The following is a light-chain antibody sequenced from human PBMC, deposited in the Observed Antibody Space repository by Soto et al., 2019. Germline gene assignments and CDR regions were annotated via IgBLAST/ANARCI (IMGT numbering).Light chain of an antibody. CDR2: RNN. Sequence: QSVLTQPPSASGTPGQRVTISCSGSSSNIGSNYVYWYHQLPGTAPKLLIYRNNQRPSGVPDLFSGSKPGTSASLAISGLRSEDEADYYCAAWDDSRSGVVFGGGTKLTVL. J-gene: IGLJ2*01. V-gene: IGLV1-47*01. CDR1: SSNIGSNY. CDR3: AAWDDSRSGVV.